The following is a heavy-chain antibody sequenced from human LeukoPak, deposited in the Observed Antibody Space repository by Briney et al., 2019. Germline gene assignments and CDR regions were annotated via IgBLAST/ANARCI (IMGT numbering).Heavy chain of an antibody. Sequence: GASLKISSKGSGTRFTSYWIGWVRQPPGKGLEWMGIIYPGDSDTRYSPSFQGQVTISADKSISTAYLQWSSLKASDTAMYYCARHGSGGWLNWFDRWGQGTLVTVSS. J-gene: IGHJ5*02. CDR1: GTRFTSYW. D-gene: IGHD6-19*01. CDR2: IYPGDSDT. CDR3: ARHGSGGWLNWFDR. V-gene: IGHV5-51*01.